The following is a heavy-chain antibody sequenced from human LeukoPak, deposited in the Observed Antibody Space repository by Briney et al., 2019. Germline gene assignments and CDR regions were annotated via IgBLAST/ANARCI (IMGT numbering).Heavy chain of an antibody. CDR2: INHSGST. CDR3: ARGLNMRESGIVVVPAVTRGTDNWFDP. J-gene: IGHJ5*02. Sequence: SETLSLTCAVYGGSFSGYYWSWIRQPPGKGLEWIGEINHSGSTNYNPSLKSRVTISVDTSKNQFSLKLSSVIAADTAVYYCARGLNMRESGIVVVPAVTRGTDNWFDPWGQGTLVTVSS. D-gene: IGHD2-2*01. CDR1: GGSFSGYY. V-gene: IGHV4-34*01.